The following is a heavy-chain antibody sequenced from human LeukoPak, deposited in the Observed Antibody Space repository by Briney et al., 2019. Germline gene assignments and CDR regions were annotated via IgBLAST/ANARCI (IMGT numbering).Heavy chain of an antibody. CDR3: ARGGYASNAFIVVVPAAMDY. CDR2: ISSSGSTI. V-gene: IGHV3-48*03. J-gene: IGHJ4*02. CDR1: GFTFSSYE. D-gene: IGHD2-2*01. Sequence: GGSLRLSCAASGFTFSSYEMNWVREAPGKGLEGVPYISSSGSTIYYADSVKGRFTISRDNAKNSPYLQMNSLRAEDTAVYYCARGGYASNAFIVVVPAAMDYCGQGTLVTVSS.